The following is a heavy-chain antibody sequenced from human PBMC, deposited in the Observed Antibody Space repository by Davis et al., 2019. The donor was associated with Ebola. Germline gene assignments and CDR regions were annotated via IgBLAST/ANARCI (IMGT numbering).Heavy chain of an antibody. V-gene: IGHV1-69*04. J-gene: IGHJ5*02. CDR3: ARDRSITGTTGWFDP. CDR2: IIPILGIA. Sequence: SVKVSCKASGGTFSSYAISWVRQAPGQGLEWMGRIIPILGIANYAQKFQGRVTITADKSTSTAYMELSSLRSEDTAVYYCARDRSITGTTGWFDPWGQGTLVTVSS. CDR1: GGTFSSYA. D-gene: IGHD1-20*01.